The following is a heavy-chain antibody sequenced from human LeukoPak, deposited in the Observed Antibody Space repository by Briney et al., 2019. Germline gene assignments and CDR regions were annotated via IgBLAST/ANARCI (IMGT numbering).Heavy chain of an antibody. V-gene: IGHV4-39*01. CDR3: ARRPGSSGYY. CDR1: GGSISSSSYY. J-gene: IGHJ4*02. Sequence: SETLSLTCTVSGGSISSSSYYWGWIRQPPGKGLEWIGSIYYSGSAYYNPSLKSRVTISVDTSKNQFSLKLSSVTAADTAVYYCARRPGSSGYYWGQGTLVTVSS. CDR2: IYYSGSA. D-gene: IGHD3-22*01.